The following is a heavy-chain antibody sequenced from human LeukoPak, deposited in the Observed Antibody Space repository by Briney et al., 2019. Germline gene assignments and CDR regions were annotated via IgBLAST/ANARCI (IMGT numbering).Heavy chain of an antibody. CDR3: AKDLLAQQLGYYYYGMDV. V-gene: IGHV3-66*01. J-gene: IGHJ6*02. CDR1: GFSVSPAY. D-gene: IGHD6-13*01. Sequence: GGSLRLSCTASGFSVSPAYITWVRQAPGKGLEGVSSIYSDTEIHYADSVRARFSVSRDSSKNTVYLQMNSLRAEDTAVYYCAKDLLAQQLGYYYYGMDVWGQGTTVTVSS. CDR2: IYSDTEI.